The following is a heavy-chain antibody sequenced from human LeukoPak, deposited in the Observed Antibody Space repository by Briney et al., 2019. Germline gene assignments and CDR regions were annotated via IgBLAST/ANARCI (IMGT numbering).Heavy chain of an antibody. D-gene: IGHD3-22*01. CDR2: ISSSGGST. CDR1: GFTFSSYW. Sequence: PGGSLRLSCAASGFTFSSYWMHWVRQAPGKGLEWVSAISSSGGSTYHADSVRGRFTISRDNSKNTQYLQMNSLRVEDTAVYYCAKVGSGYYDHLDFWGQGILVTVSS. J-gene: IGHJ4*02. V-gene: IGHV3-23*01. CDR3: AKVGSGYYDHLDF.